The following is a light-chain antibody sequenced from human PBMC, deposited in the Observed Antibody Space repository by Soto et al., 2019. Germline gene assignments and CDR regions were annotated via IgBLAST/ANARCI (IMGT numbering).Light chain of an antibody. CDR3: QSYDISLHNYV. CDR2: GDN. J-gene: IGLJ1*01. CDR1: TSNIGAPYD. Sequence: HSVLTQPPSVSGAPGQRVSISCTGSTSNIGAPYDVHWYQHLPGTAHKLLIYGDNNRPSGVPDRFSGSKSGTSASLAITLLQAEDEADYYCQSYDISLHNYVFGTGTKVTVL. V-gene: IGLV1-40*01.